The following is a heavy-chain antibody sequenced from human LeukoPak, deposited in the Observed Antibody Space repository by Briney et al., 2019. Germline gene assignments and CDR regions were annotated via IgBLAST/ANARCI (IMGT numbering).Heavy chain of an antibody. CDR2: INPNSGGT. V-gene: IGHV1-2*02. Sequence: ASVKVSCKASVYTFTGYYMHWVRQPPGQGLEWVGWINPNSGGTNYVQKCQGRVTMTRETSISTAYMELSRLRSDDTAVYYCARRFAGCSGGSCYQYNDYWGQGTLVTVSS. CDR3: ARRFAGCSGGSCYQYNDY. D-gene: IGHD2-15*01. J-gene: IGHJ4*02. CDR1: VYTFTGYY.